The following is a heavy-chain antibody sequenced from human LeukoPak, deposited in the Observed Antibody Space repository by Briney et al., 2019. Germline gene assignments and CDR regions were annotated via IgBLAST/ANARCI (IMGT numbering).Heavy chain of an antibody. J-gene: IGHJ4*02. CDR1: GGSIMVAAYS. CDR3: ARAVISFGGVVAKGFDS. V-gene: IGHV4-61*08. CDR2: IYYSGST. D-gene: IGHD3-16*02. Sequence: PSETLSLTCTVSGGSIMVAAYSWSWIRQPPGKGLEWIGYIYYSGSTDYNPSLESRVTLSLDTSKNQFSLKLRSVTAADTAVYYCARAVISFGGVVAKGFDSWGQGTLVTISS.